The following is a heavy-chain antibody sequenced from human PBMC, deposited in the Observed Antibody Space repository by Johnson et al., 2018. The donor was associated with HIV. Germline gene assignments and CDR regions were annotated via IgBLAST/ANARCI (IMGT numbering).Heavy chain of an antibody. J-gene: IGHJ3*02. V-gene: IGHV3-23*04. CDR3: AKDGHSYGRGPDAFDI. Sequence: MQLVESGGGLVQPGGSLRLSCAASGFTVSSNYMSWVRQAPGKGLEWVSVISGSGGSTYYADSVKGRFTISRDNSKNTLYLQMNSLRAEDTAVYYCAKDGHSYGRGPDAFDIWGQGTMVTVSS. CDR2: ISGSGGST. CDR1: GFTVSSNY. D-gene: IGHD5-18*01.